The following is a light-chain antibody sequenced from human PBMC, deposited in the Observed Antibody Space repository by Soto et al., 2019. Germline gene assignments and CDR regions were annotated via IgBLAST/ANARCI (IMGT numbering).Light chain of an antibody. J-gene: IGKJ2*02. CDR1: QTINSW. CDR2: KAS. CDR3: QQYNDYSGT. Sequence: DIQMTQSPSTLSASVGDRVTITCRASQTINSWLAWYQQKPGKAPKLLIYKASNLVSVVPSRFSGSASGTEFTLTIISLQPDDLATYYCQQYNDYSGTFGQGTKLEIK. V-gene: IGKV1-5*03.